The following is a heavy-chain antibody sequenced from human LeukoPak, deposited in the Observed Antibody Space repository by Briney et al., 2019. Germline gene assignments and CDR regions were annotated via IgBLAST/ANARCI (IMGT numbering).Heavy chain of an antibody. CDR2: INHSGST. CDR1: GGSFSGYY. J-gene: IGHJ5*02. CDR3: ARGQKQWDWSDP. Sequence: SETLSLTCAVYGGSFSGYYWSWIRQPPGKGLEWIGEINHSGSTNYNPSLKSRVTISVDTSKNQFSLKLSSVTAADTAVYYCARGQKQWDWSDPWGKGTLVTASS. V-gene: IGHV4-34*01. D-gene: IGHD6-19*01.